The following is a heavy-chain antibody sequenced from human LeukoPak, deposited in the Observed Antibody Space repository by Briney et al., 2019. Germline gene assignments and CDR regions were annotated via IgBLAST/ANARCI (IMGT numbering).Heavy chain of an antibody. Sequence: SETLSLTCTVSGYSISSGYYWSWIRQPAGKGLEWIGRIYTSGSTNYNPSLKSRVTMSVDTSKNQFSLKLSSVTAADTAVYYCARHARVRGVIYNCFDPWGQGTLVTVSS. CDR2: IYTSGST. CDR3: ARHARVRGVIYNCFDP. CDR1: GYSISSGYY. J-gene: IGHJ5*02. D-gene: IGHD3-10*01. V-gene: IGHV4-4*07.